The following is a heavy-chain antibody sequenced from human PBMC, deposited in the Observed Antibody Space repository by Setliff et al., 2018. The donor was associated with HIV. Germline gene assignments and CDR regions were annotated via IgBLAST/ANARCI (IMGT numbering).Heavy chain of an antibody. Sequence: GGSLRPSCAASGFRFSDYYMNWIRQAPGKGLEWLSYISSSSDSPTKYADSVQGRFTISRDNAKNSLYLQMNSLRVEDTAVYYCVGSPAEAASAAWDEAFDIWGQGTLVTVSS. V-gene: IGHV3-11*06. CDR1: GFRFSDYY. J-gene: IGHJ3*02. CDR3: VGSPAEAASAAWDEAFDI. D-gene: IGHD1-26*01. CDR2: ISSSSDSPT.